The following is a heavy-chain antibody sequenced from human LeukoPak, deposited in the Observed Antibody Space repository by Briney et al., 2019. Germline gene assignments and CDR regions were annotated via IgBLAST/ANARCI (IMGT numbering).Heavy chain of an antibody. J-gene: IGHJ5*01. D-gene: IGHD3-10*01. Sequence: GGSLRLSCAASGFTFSSYAMSWVRQAPGKGLEWVSAISGSGGSTYYADSVKGRFTISRDNAKNSVYLQMNSLRAEDTALYYCARQRGNWFDSWGQGTLVTVSS. V-gene: IGHV3-23*01. CDR1: GFTFSSYA. CDR2: ISGSGGST. CDR3: ARQRGNWFDS.